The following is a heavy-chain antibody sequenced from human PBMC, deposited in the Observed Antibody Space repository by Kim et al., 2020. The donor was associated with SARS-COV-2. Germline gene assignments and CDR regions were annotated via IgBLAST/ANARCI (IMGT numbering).Heavy chain of an antibody. CDR3: ARGIIAKNWFDP. Sequence: SVKVSCKASGGTFSSYAISWVRQAPGQGLEWMGGIIPIFGTANYAQKFQGRVTITADESTSTAYMELSSLRSEDTAVYYCARGIIAKNWFDPWGQGTLVTVSS. CDR2: IIPIFGTA. D-gene: IGHD6-13*01. V-gene: IGHV1-69*13. CDR1: GGTFSSYA. J-gene: IGHJ5*02.